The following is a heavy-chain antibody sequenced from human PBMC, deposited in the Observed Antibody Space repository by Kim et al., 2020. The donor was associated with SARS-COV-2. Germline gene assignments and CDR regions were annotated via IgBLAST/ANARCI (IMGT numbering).Heavy chain of an antibody. V-gene: IGHV4-39*06. Sequence: PSLKSRVTMSVDKSKNQFPLNRSSVTAADTAVYYCARGGITMIVDDAVDIWGQGTMVTVSS. CDR3: ARGGITMIVDDAVDI. J-gene: IGHJ3*02. D-gene: IGHD3-22*01.